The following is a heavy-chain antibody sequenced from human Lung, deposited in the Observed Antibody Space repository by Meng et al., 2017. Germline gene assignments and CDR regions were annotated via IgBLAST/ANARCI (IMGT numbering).Heavy chain of an antibody. CDR2: INHSGST. D-gene: IGHD4-11*01. CDR3: ARGPTTMAHDFDY. Sequence: QVQLPEWGAGLLKPSEALSLSCVVSGGSFSDYYWSWIRQPPGKGLEWIGEINHSGSTNYNPSLESRATISVDTSQNNLSLELSSVTAADSAVYYCARGPTTMAHDFDYWGQGTLVTVSS. J-gene: IGHJ4*02. CDR1: GGSFSDYY. V-gene: IGHV4-34*01.